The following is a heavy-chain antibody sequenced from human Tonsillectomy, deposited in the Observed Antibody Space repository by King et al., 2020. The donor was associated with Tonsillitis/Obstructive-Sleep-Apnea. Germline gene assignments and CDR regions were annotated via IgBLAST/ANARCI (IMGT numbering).Heavy chain of an antibody. CDR2: IYYSGST. J-gene: IGHJ3*02. Sequence: LQLQESGPGLVKPSETLSLTCTVSGGSISSYYWSWIRQPPGKGLEWIGYIYYSGSTNYNPSLKSRVTISVDTSKNQFSLKLSSVTAADTAVYYCARRKVRGDAFDIWGQGTMVTVS. CDR1: GGSISSYY. V-gene: IGHV4-59*01. D-gene: IGHD3-10*01. CDR3: ARRKVRGDAFDI.